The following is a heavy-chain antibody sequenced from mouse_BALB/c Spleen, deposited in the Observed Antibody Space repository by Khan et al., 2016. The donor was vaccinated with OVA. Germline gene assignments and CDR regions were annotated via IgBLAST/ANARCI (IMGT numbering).Heavy chain of an antibody. Sequence: VQLQQSGPELVKPGASVKMSCKASGYTFSNYVMHWVKQKPGQGLEWIGYINPYNDGTKYNEKFKGKATLTSDKSSSTAYMELSRLTSEDSAVYSSARDASSPYYAMDYWGQGTSVTVSS. CDR2: INPYNDGT. J-gene: IGHJ4*01. D-gene: IGHD1-1*01. CDR3: ARDASSPYYAMDY. V-gene: IGHV1S136*01. CDR1: GYTFSNYV.